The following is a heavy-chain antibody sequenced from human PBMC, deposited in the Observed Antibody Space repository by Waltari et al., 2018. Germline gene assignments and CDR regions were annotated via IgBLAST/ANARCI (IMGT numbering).Heavy chain of an antibody. J-gene: IGHJ4*02. V-gene: IGHV4-39*01. CDR2: IYYSGST. D-gene: IGHD6-6*01. CDR1: GGSISSRSYY. Sequence: QLQLQESGPGLVKPSETMSLTRPVPGGSISSRSYYWGWIRSPPGKGLEWIGSIYYSGSTYYNPSLKSRVTISVDTSKNQFSLKLSSVTAADTAVYYCARVMAARAGYYFDYWGQGTLVTVSS. CDR3: ARVMAARAGYYFDY.